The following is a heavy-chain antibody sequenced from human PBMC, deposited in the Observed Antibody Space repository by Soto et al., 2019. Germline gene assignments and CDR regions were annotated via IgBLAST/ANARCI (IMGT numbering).Heavy chain of an antibody. CDR2: IISDGSST. D-gene: IGHD1-7*01. V-gene: IGHV3-74*01. Sequence: GGSLRLSCAASGVTFSSYWMHWVRHAPGKGLVWVSRIISDGSSTSRADSVKGRFTTSRDNAKNTLYLQMNSLRAEDTAVYYCARGNSVNLDYWGLGTLVTVSS. CDR1: GVTFSSYW. J-gene: IGHJ4*02. CDR3: ARGNSVNLDY.